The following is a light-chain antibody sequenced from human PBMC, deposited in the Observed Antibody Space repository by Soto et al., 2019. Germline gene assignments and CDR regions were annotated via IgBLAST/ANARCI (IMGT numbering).Light chain of an antibody. V-gene: IGLV2-23*01. CDR3: SSYTGDYTLM. CDR1: SSDVGPYNL. CDR2: ETT. Sequence: QSVLTQPASVSGSPGQSIPISCTGTSSDVGPYNLVSWYQHHPGKVPQLIIYETTKRPSGVSNRFSGSESGNTASLTISGLQAEDEAHYHCSSYTGDYTLMFAGGTKVTVL. J-gene: IGLJ3*02.